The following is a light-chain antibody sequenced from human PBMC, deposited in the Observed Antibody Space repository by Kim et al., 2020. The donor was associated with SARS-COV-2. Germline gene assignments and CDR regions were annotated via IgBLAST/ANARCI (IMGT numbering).Light chain of an antibody. Sequence: GGHVTLTCGSNTGCLTRGHFPYWFQQKPGQAPRALIYNTDYKYSWTPARFSGSLLGGKAALTLSDAQAEDEADYYCLLSYGDTRKIFGGGTQLTVL. CDR2: NTD. CDR1: TGCLTRGHF. V-gene: IGLV7-46*01. CDR3: LLSYGDTRKI. J-gene: IGLJ2*01.